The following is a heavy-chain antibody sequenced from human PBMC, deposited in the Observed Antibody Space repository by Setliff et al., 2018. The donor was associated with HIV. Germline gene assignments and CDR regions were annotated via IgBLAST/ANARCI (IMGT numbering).Heavy chain of an antibody. CDR1: GGSISSYY. V-gene: IGHV4-59*01. J-gene: IGHJ4*02. D-gene: IGHD3-10*01. Sequence: SETLSLTCTVSGGSISSYYWSWIRQPPGKGLEWIGYIYYSGGTNYNPSLKSRVTISVDTSKNQFSLKLSSVTAADTAVYYCARAADYGSGSYIGYWGQGTLVTVSS. CDR2: IYYSGGT. CDR3: ARAADYGSGSYIGY.